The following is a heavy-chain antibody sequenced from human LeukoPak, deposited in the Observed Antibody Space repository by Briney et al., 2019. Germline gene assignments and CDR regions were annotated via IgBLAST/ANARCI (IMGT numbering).Heavy chain of an antibody. J-gene: IGHJ4*02. D-gene: IGHD2-15*01. V-gene: IGHV1-69*17. CDR3: ARAEVDCSGGSCYDY. Sequence: SVKVSCKASGGTFIRYAISWVGQAPGQGREWMGRIIPIFGIGNYAQKCQGRVTITADKSTRTAYMELSSLRSEDTAVYYCARAEVDCSGGSCYDYWGQGTLVTVSS. CDR1: GGTFIRYA. CDR2: IIPIFGIG.